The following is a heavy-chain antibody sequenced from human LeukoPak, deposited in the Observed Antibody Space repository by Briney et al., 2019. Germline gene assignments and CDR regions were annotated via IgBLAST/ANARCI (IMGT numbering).Heavy chain of an antibody. V-gene: IGHV3-23*01. Sequence: PGRSLRLSCTASGFTFGDYAMSWFRQAPGRGLEWVSTINGAGDVTDYADSVKGRFTISRDNPKNTLYLQMNSLTAEDTAVYYCAKGYFGSGKFFAPWGQGTLVTVSS. J-gene: IGHJ5*02. CDR2: INGAGDVT. CDR1: GFTFGDYA. CDR3: AKGYFGSGKFFAP. D-gene: IGHD3-10*01.